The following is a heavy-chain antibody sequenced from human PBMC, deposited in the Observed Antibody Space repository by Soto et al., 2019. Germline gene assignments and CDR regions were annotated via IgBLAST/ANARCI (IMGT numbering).Heavy chain of an antibody. Sequence: PGGSLRLSCAASGFSFSTYAMSWVRQVPGKGLEWVSGISISGDNTYYPDSVKGRFTISRDNSKNTLYLQMNNLRAEDTAVYYCADGGEWSFNFVYWGRGTLVTVSS. V-gene: IGHV3-23*01. CDR1: GFSFSTYA. CDR2: ISISGDNT. D-gene: IGHD3-3*01. J-gene: IGHJ4*02. CDR3: ADGGEWSFNFVY.